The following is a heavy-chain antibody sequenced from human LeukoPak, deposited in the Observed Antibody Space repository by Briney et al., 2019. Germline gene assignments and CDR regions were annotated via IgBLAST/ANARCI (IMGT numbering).Heavy chain of an antibody. Sequence: GGSLRLSCAASRFTFSTYSMNWVRQAPGKGLEWVSSISSGSSYIYYADSVKGRFTISRDNAKNSLYLQMNSLRAEDTAVYYCARDVQVATIYPLDYWGQGTLVNVSS. D-gene: IGHD5-12*01. V-gene: IGHV3-21*01. CDR2: ISSGSSYI. CDR3: ARDVQVATIYPLDY. J-gene: IGHJ4*02. CDR1: RFTFSTYS.